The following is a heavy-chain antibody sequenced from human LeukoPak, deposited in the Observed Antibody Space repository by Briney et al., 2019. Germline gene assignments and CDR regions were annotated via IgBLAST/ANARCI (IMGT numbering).Heavy chain of an antibody. V-gene: IGHV3-30*18. CDR2: ISYDGSNK. CDR3: AKGMSGEPSFYGMDV. Sequence: PGGSLRLSCAASGFTFSSYGMHWVRQAPGKGLEWVAVISYDGSNKYYADSVKGRFTISRDNSKNTLYLQMNSLRVEDTAVFYCAKGMSGEPSFYGMDVWGQGTTVTVSS. CDR1: GFTFSSYG. J-gene: IGHJ6*02. D-gene: IGHD1-14*01.